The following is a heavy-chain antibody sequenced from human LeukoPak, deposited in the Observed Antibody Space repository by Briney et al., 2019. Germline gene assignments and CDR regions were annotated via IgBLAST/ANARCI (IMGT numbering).Heavy chain of an antibody. CDR3: GGGGYYYYGMDV. V-gene: IGHV4-59*01. CDR2: IYYSGST. Sequence: PSETLSLTCTVSGGSISSYYWSWIRQPPGEGLEWIGYIYYSGSTNYNPSLKSRVTISVDTSKNQFSLKLSSVTAADTAVYYCGGGGYYYYGMDVWGQGTTVTVSS. D-gene: IGHD2-15*01. J-gene: IGHJ6*02. CDR1: GGSISSYY.